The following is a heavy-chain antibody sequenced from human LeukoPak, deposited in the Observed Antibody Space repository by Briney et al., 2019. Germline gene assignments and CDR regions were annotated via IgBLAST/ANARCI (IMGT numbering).Heavy chain of an antibody. Sequence: KTGGSLRLSCAASGFTFSSYSMNWVRQAPGKGLEWVSSISSSSYIYYADSVKGRFTISRDNAKNSLCLQMNSLRAEDTAVYYCARDPNYYDSSVRSSPPSYWGQGTLVTVSS. D-gene: IGHD3-22*01. CDR2: ISSSSYI. CDR1: GFTFSSYS. V-gene: IGHV3-21*01. CDR3: ARDPNYYDSSVRSSPPSY. J-gene: IGHJ4*02.